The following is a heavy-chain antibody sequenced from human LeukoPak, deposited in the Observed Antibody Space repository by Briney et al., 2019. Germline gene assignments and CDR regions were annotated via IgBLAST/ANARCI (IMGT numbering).Heavy chain of an antibody. CDR3: ARDPSSGWYLKGWFDP. J-gene: IGHJ5*02. D-gene: IGHD6-19*01. V-gene: IGHV3-21*01. Sequence: GGSLRLSCAASGFTFSSYSMNWVRQAPGKGLEWVSSISSSSSYIYYADSAKGRFTISRDNAKNSLYLQMISLRAEDTAVYYCARDPSSGWYLKGWFDPWGQGTLVTVSS. CDR1: GFTFSSYS. CDR2: ISSSSSYI.